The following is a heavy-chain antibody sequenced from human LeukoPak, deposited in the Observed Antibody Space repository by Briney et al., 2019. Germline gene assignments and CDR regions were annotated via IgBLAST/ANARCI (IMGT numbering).Heavy chain of an antibody. CDR2: ISHDGNNK. J-gene: IGHJ6*02. Sequence: GGSLRLSCAASGFTFSNSAMHWVRQAPGKGLEWVALISHDGNNKYYADSVKGRFAISRDNSKNTLYLQMSSLRAEDTADYFCANDAAQQQLSNLFHGMDVWGQGTTVTVSS. V-gene: IGHV3-30-3*02. CDR3: ANDAAQQQLSNLFHGMDV. D-gene: IGHD6-13*01. CDR1: GFTFSNSA.